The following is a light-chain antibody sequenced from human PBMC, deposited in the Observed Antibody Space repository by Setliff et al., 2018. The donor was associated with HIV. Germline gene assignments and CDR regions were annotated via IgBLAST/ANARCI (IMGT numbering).Light chain of an antibody. CDR2: DVT. Sequence: QSALTQPRSVSGSPGQSVTISCTGTSSDVGSYNYVSWYQQHPGKAPKLMIYDVTKRPSGVPDRFSGSKSVNTASLTISGLQAEDEADYYRCSYAGSYTPVIFGGGTKVTVL. CDR3: CSYAGSYTPVI. CDR1: SSDVGSYNY. V-gene: IGLV2-11*01. J-gene: IGLJ2*01.